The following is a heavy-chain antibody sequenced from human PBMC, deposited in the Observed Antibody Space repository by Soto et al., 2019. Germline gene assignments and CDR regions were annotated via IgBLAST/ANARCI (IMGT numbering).Heavy chain of an antibody. Sequence: QVQLVESGGGVVQPGRSLRLSCAASGFTFSSYGMHWVRQAPGKGLEWVAVIWYDGSNKYYADSVKGRFTISRDNSKNTLYLQMNSLRAEDTAVYYCASLDSPGPVGYDAFDIWGQGTMVTVSS. J-gene: IGHJ3*02. CDR2: IWYDGSNK. CDR3: ASLDSPGPVGYDAFDI. D-gene: IGHD3-22*01. CDR1: GFTFSSYG. V-gene: IGHV3-33*01.